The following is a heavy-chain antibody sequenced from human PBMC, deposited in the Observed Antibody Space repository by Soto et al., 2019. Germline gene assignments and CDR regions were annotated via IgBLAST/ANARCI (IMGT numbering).Heavy chain of an antibody. D-gene: IGHD4-4*01. CDR2: IYYSGST. CDR3: ARGEGYSNPFDY. CDR1: GGSISSYY. Sequence: SETLSLTCTVSGGSISSYYWSWIRQPPGKGLEWIGYIYYSGSTNYNPSLKSRVTIPVDTSKNQFSLKLSSVTAADTAVYYCARGEGYSNPFDYWGQGTLVTVSS. V-gene: IGHV4-59*01. J-gene: IGHJ4*02.